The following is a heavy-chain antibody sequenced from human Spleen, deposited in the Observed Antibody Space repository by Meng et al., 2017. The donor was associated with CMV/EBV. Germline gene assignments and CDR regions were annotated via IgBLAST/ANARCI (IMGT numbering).Heavy chain of an antibody. Sequence: SIRSSSYYWGWIRQPPGKGLEWIGSIYYSGSTYYNPSLKSRVTISVDTSKNQFSLKLSSVTAADTAVYYCARHGIGYSSGWANWFDPWGQGTLVTVSS. CDR3: ARHGIGYSSGWANWFDP. D-gene: IGHD6-19*01. V-gene: IGHV4-39*01. J-gene: IGHJ5*02. CDR1: SIRSSSYY. CDR2: IYYSGST.